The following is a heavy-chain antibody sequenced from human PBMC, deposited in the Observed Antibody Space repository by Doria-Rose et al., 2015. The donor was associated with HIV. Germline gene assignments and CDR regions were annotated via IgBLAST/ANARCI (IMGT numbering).Heavy chain of an antibody. CDR3: TRSYNNFWSGSYYDY. J-gene: IGHJ4*02. Sequence: EWVGFIRSKAYGGTTDYAASLKGRFTISRDDSNTIAYLQMNGLRTEDTAVYFCTRSYNNFWSGSYYDYWGQGTLVTVSS. D-gene: IGHD3-3*01. V-gene: IGHV3-49*02. CDR2: IRSKAYGGTT.